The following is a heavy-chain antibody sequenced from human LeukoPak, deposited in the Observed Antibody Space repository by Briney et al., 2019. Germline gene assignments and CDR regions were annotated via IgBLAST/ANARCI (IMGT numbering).Heavy chain of an antibody. J-gene: IGHJ4*02. V-gene: IGHV3-23*01. CDR1: GFTFSSYA. CDR3: VRGLRELPY. D-gene: IGHD1-7*01. CDR2: IYASGEIT. Sequence: PGGSLRLSCAASGFTFSSYAMTWVRQAPGRGLEWVSGIYASGEITYYADSVKGRFTISRDNSKNTLYLQMNSLRGEDTAVYYCVRGLRELPYWGQGTLVTVSS.